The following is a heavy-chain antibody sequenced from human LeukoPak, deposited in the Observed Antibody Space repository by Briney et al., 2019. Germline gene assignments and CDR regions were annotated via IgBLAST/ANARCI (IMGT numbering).Heavy chain of an antibody. CDR1: KFIFSDYW. J-gene: IGHJ5*02. CDR2: IKQGGRGE. D-gene: IGHD3-10*01. Sequence: GGSLRLSCVASKFIFSDYWMRWVRQAPGKGLEGVANIKQGGRGEKYVSYVKGRFAMYRDDAKSTLYLQMDSLSGDDRAVYYCARDNGGWFDTWGRGTLFTVSS. V-gene: IGHV3-7*03. CDR3: ARDNGGWFDT.